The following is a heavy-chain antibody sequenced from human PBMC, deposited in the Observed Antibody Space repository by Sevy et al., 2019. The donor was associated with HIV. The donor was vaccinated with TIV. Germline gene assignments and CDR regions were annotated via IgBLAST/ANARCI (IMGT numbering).Heavy chain of an antibody. D-gene: IGHD3-22*01. V-gene: IGHV1-8*01. J-gene: IGHJ3*02. CDR3: ARGYYYDGNGDDAFDI. CDR2: MNPNSGGR. Sequence: ASVKVSCKASGYTFTSYDINWVRQATGQGLEWMGWMNPNSGGRGYAQKFQGRVTMTRDTSISTAYMEWSSLRSEDTAVYYCARGYYYDGNGDDAFDIWGQGTMVTVSS. CDR1: GYTFTSYD.